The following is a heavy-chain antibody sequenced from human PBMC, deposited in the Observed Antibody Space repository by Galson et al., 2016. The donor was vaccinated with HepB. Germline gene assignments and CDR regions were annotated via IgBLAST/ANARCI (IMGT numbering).Heavy chain of an antibody. CDR1: GFAFSGSA. V-gene: IGHV3-30-3*01. CDR2: ISYHGSDK. Sequence: SLRLSCAASGFAFSGSAMHWVRQAPGKGLEWVAAISYHGSDKYYADSVKGRVTISRDNSNNTPYLQMTSLSPEDTAVYYCAGDKSFYYYGMDVWGQGTTVTVSS. CDR3: AGDKSFYYYGMDV. J-gene: IGHJ6*02.